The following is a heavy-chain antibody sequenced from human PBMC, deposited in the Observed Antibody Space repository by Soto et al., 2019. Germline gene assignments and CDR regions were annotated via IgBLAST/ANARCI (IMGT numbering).Heavy chain of an antibody. J-gene: IGHJ6*02. D-gene: IGHD1-26*01. V-gene: IGHV5-51*01. Sequence: GASLKICCKGSGYSFTSYWIGGVRQMPGKGLEWMGIIYPGDSDTRYSPSFQGQVTISADKSISTAYLQWSSLKASETAMYYCARHKGKGFRAWGASPDYYCHVLYFCGQGSSVIVSS. CDR1: GYSFTSYW. CDR3: ARHKGKGFRAWGASPDYYCHVLYF. CDR2: IYPGDSDT.